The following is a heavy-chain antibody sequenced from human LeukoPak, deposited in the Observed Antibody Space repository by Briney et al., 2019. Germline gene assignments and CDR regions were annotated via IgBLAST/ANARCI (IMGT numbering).Heavy chain of an antibody. CDR1: GYTITNNY. D-gene: IGHD3-22*01. J-gene: IGHJ3*02. CDR3: ARDYYDIDAFDI. V-gene: IGHV1-2*02. Sequence: GASVKVSCKASGYTITNNYMHWVRQAPGQGLEWMGWINPNSGGTNYAQKFQGRVTMTRDTSISTAYMELSRLRSDDTAVYYCARDYYDIDAFDIWGQGTMVTVSS. CDR2: INPNSGGT.